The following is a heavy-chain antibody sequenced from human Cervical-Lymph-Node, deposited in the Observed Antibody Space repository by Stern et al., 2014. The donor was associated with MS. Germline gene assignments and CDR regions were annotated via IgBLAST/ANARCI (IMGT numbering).Heavy chain of an antibody. J-gene: IGHJ6*02. CDR3: AKDRDGARLHYYGLDV. V-gene: IGHV3-30*18. Sequence: VQLVESGGGVVQPGRSLRLSCAASGFIFSSYGMHWVRQAPGKGLEWVAGISYDEMNNHYADSVKGRFTISRDNSKNTLYLPINSLRGEDTAVYYCAKDRDGARLHYYGLDVWGQWTTVTVS. CDR2: ISYDEMNN. CDR1: GFIFSSYG. D-gene: IGHD4-17*01.